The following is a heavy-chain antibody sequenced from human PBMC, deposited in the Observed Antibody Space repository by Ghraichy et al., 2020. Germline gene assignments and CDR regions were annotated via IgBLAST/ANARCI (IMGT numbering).Heavy chain of an antibody. CDR3: ARALLPHRLRFLEWSRVFDP. CDR2: IYYSGST. CDR1: GGSISSGNYY. J-gene: IGHJ5*02. V-gene: IGHV4-30-4*01. Sequence: SETLSLTCIVSGGSISSGNYYWSWIRQPPGKGLEWIGYIYYSGSTYYNPSLKSRVTISVDTSKNQFSLKLSSVTAADTAVYYCARALLPHRLRFLEWSRVFDPWGQGTLVTVSS. D-gene: IGHD3-3*01.